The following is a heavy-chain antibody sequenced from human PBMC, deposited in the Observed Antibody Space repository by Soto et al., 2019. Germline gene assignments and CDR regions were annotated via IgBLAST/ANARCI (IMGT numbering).Heavy chain of an antibody. CDR3: ARDWVQMATITVHWFDP. CDR2: IYTSGST. D-gene: IGHD5-12*01. Sequence: SGTLSLTCTVSGGSISSYYWSWLRQPAGKGLEWLGRIYTSGSTNYNPSLKSRVTMSVDTSKNQFSLKLSSVTAADTAVYYCARDWVQMATITVHWFDPWGQGTLVTVS. V-gene: IGHV4-4*07. CDR1: GGSISSYY. J-gene: IGHJ5*02.